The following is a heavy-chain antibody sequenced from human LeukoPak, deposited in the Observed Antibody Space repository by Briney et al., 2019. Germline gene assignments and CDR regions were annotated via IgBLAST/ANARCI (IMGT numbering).Heavy chain of an antibody. D-gene: IGHD5-12*01. Sequence: PSETLSLTCTVSGGSISSHYWSWIRQPPGKGLEWIGYIYYSGSTNYNPSLKSRVTISVDTSKNQFSLKLSSVTAADTAVYYCARSKAYSGYDWDWYYYGMDVWGQGTTVTVSS. CDR2: IYYSGST. J-gene: IGHJ6*02. CDR1: GGSISSHY. V-gene: IGHV4-59*11. CDR3: ARSKAYSGYDWDWYYYGMDV.